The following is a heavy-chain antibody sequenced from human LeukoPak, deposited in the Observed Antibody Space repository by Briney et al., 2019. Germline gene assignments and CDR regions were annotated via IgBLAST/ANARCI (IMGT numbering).Heavy chain of an antibody. D-gene: IGHD3-10*01. CDR2: INHSGST. CDR3: ARLKYYGSGNLYYFDY. CDR1: GGSFSGYY. J-gene: IGHJ4*02. Sequence: SETLSLTCAVYGGSFSGYYWSWIRHPPGKGLEWIGEINHSGSTNYNPSLKSRVTISVDTSKNQFSLKLSSVTAADTAVYYCARLKYYGSGNLYYFDYWGQGTLVTVSS. V-gene: IGHV4-34*01.